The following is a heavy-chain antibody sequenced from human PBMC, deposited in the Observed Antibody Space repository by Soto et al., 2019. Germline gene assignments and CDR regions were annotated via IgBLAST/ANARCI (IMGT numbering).Heavy chain of an antibody. V-gene: IGHV4-4*02. D-gene: IGHD1-26*01. CDR1: GGSISSFNW. CDR2: IYLGGSP. CDR3: VRNGIGKGFDY. Sequence: QVQLQESGPGLVKPSETLSLTCAISGGSISSFNWWSWVRQPPGKGLEWIGQIYLGGSPTYIPSLSGRVTMSVDKSRNHCSLTLTSVTAADTAVYYCVRNGIGKGFDYWGQGTLVIVSS. J-gene: IGHJ4*02.